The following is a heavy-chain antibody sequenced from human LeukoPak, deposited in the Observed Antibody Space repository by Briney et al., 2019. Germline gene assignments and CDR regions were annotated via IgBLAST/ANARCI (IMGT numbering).Heavy chain of an antibody. CDR3: AREVPRGITGTQTYMDV. D-gene: IGHD1-7*01. V-gene: IGHV3-74*01. CDR2: INSDGSST. CDR1: GFTFSSYW. Sequence: GGSLRLSCAASGFTFSSYWMRWVRQAPGKGLVWVSRINSDGSSTSYADSVKGRFTISRDNAKNTLYLQMNSLRAEDTAVYYCAREVPRGITGTQTYMDVWGKGTTVTVSS. J-gene: IGHJ6*03.